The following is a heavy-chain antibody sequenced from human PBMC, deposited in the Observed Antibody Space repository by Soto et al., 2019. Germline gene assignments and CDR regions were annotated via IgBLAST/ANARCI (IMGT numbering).Heavy chain of an antibody. CDR2: ISGSGVRT. CDR1: GFIFSTSGSAFSRYA. CDR3: ATPAYDY. V-gene: IGHV3-23*01. D-gene: IGHD3-16*01. J-gene: IGHJ4*02. Sequence: GGSLRLSCAAPGFIFSTSGSAFSRYAMTWVRQTPGKALEWVSSISGSGVRTYYSDSVRGRFTISRDNSKDRLYLEMNSVRAEDTAVYYCATPAYDYWGQGTLVTVSS.